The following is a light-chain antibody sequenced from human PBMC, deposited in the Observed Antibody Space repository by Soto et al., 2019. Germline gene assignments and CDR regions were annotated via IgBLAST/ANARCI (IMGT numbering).Light chain of an antibody. Sequence: SVLTQPPSASGTPGQRVTISCSGSSSNIGSNYVYWYQQLPGTAPKLLIYKNNQRPSGVPDRFSGSKSGTSASLAISGLRSEDEADYYCVAWDDSLSGRVFGGGTKLTVL. CDR3: VAWDDSLSGRV. CDR2: KNN. V-gene: IGLV1-47*01. J-gene: IGLJ2*01. CDR1: SSNIGSNY.